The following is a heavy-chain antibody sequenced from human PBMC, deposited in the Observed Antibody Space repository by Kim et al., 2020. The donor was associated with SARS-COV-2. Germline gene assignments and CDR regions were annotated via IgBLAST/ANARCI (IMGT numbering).Heavy chain of an antibody. CDR3: MKGGWGWIWDH. CDR1: GFTFTGYA. V-gene: IGHV3-23*01. D-gene: IGHD2-2*03. Sequence: RGSLRLSCTTSGFTFTGYAMSWVRQAPGKGLEWVSSIDGSDGTTYYADSVKGRFTISRDNSKNTLYLQMNSLRADDTAVYYCMKGGWGWIWDHWGQGT. CDR2: IDGSDGTT. J-gene: IGHJ4*02.